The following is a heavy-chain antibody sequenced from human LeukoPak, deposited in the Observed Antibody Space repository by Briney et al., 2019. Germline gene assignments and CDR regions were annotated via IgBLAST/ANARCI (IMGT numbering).Heavy chain of an antibody. V-gene: IGHV3-23*01. CDR3: ARDAAYSGSSFYYYYYMDV. J-gene: IGHJ6*03. CDR1: GFTFSSYG. Sequence: GGSLRLSCAASGFTFSSYGMSWVRQAPGKGLEWVSAISGSGGSTYYADSVKGRFTISRDNAKNSLYLQMNSLRAEDTAVYYCARDAAYSGSSFYYYYYMDVWGKGTTVTVSS. D-gene: IGHD1-26*01. CDR2: ISGSGGST.